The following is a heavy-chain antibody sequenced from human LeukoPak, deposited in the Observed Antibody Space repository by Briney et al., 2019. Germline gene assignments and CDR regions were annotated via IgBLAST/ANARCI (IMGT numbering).Heavy chain of an antibody. CDR3: ARSSITMIVVADAFDI. V-gene: IGHV1-46*01. CDR1: GYTFTSYY. Sequence: ASVKVSCKASGYTFTSYYMHWVRQAPGQGLEWMGIINPSGGSTSYAQKFQGRVTMTRDTSTSTVYVELSSLRSEDTAVYYCARSSITMIVVADAFDIWGQGTMVTVSS. D-gene: IGHD3-22*01. CDR2: INPSGGST. J-gene: IGHJ3*02.